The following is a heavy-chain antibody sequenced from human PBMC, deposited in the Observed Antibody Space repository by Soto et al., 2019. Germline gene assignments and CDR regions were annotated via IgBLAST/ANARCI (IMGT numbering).Heavy chain of an antibody. V-gene: IGHV3-30-3*01. J-gene: IGHJ3*02. CDR3: ARGGVYYDFWSGYYIPDAFDI. Sequence: QVQLVESGGGVVQPGRSLRLSCAASGFTFSSYAMHWVRQAPGKGLEWVAVISYDGSNKYYADSVKGRFTISRDNSKNPLYLQMNSLRAEDTAVYYCARGGVYYDFWSGYYIPDAFDIWGQGTMVTVSS. CDR1: GFTFSSYA. CDR2: ISYDGSNK. D-gene: IGHD3-3*01.